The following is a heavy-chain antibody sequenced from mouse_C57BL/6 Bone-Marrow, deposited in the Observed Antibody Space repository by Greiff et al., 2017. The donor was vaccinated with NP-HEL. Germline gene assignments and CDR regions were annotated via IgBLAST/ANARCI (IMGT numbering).Heavy chain of an antibody. CDR1: GFSLTSYG. CDR2: IWRGGST. CDR3: AKAGVYDYYWYFDV. V-gene: IGHV2-5*01. D-gene: IGHD2-4*01. J-gene: IGHJ1*03. Sequence: VQLVESGPGLVQPSQSLSITCTVSGFSLTSYGVHWVRQSPGKGLEWLGVIWRGGSTDYNAAFMSRLSITKDNSKSQVFFKMNSLQADDTAIYYCAKAGVYDYYWYFDVWGTGTTVTVSS.